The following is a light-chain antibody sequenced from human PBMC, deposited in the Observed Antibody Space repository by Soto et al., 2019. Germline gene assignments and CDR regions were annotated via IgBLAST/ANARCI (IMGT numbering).Light chain of an antibody. CDR2: DVS. Sequence: SALTQPRSVSGSPGQSVTISCTGTSPDFGGYNYVSWYQQHPGKVPKLMLYDVSKRPSGVPDRFSGSKSGNTASLTISGLQAEDEADYYCCSYAGRDTLYVFGSGTKVTVL. V-gene: IGLV2-11*01. J-gene: IGLJ1*01. CDR3: CSYAGRDTLYV. CDR1: SPDFGGYNY.